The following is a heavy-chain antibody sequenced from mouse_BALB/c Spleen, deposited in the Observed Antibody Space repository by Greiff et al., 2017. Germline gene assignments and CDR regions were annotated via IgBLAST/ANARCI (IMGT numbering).Heavy chain of an antibody. D-gene: IGHD1-1*01. CDR2: INPYNGAT. CDR1: GYSFTGYY. V-gene: IGHV1-31*01. CDR3: ARDNYGSSSFAY. Sequence: VQLQQSGPELVKPGASVKISCKASGYSFTGYYMHWVKQSHVKSLEWIGRINPYNGATSYNQNFKDKASLTVDKSSSTAYMELHSLTSEDSAVYYCARDNYGSSSFAYWGQGTLVTVSA. J-gene: IGHJ3*01.